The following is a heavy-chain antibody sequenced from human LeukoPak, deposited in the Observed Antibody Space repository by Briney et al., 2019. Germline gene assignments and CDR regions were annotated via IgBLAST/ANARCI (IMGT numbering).Heavy chain of an antibody. D-gene: IGHD5/OR15-5a*01. CDR3: ARGVRHFDY. CDR2: MNQHGSEK. J-gene: IGHJ4*02. V-gene: IGHV3-7*01. CDR1: GFTFSTYW. Sequence: GGSLGLSCAASGFTFSTYWMTWVRQAPGKGLEWVANMNQHGSEKYSVASVKGRFTISRDNAKNLLYLQMNGLKAEDTAVYYCARGVRHFDYWGQGTLVTVSS.